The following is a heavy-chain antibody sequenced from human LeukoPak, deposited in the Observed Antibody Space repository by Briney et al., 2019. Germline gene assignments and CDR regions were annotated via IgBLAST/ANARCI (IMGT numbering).Heavy chain of an antibody. CDR1: GGSISSYY. CDR3: ARDDGGVDY. CDR2: IYYSGST. V-gene: IGHV4-59*01. Sequence: SETLSLTCTVSGGSISSYYWSWIRQPPEKGLEWIGYIYYSGSTNYNPSLKSRVTISVDTSKNQFSLKLSSVTAADTAVYYCARDDGGVDYWGQGTLVTVSS. J-gene: IGHJ4*02.